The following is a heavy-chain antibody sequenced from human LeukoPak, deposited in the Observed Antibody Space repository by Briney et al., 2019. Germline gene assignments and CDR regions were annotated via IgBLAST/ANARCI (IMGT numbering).Heavy chain of an antibody. V-gene: IGHV1-69*06. CDR1: GGTLSSYA. CDR3: ARDRIDDAFDI. J-gene: IGHJ3*02. D-gene: IGHD2/OR15-2a*01. CDR2: IIPIFGTA. Sequence: SVRVSCKASGGTLSSYAISWVRQAPGQGLEWMGGIIPIFGTANYAQKFQGRVTITADKSTSTAYMELSSLRSEDTAVYYCARDRIDDAFDIWGQGTMVTVSS.